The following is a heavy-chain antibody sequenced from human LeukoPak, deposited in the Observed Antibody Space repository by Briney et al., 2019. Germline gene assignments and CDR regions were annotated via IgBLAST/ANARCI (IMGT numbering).Heavy chain of an antibody. CDR2: INPNSGGT. D-gene: IGHD1-1*01. Sequence: ASVKVSCKASGYTFIAYYMHWVRQAPGQGLEWMGWINPNSGGTNYVQKFQGRVSLTRGTSINTAYMELSSLRSDDTAVYYCARAAVTTGSTETFDPWGQGTLVTVSS. J-gene: IGHJ5*02. CDR3: ARAAVTTGSTETFDP. CDR1: GYTFIAYY. V-gene: IGHV1-2*02.